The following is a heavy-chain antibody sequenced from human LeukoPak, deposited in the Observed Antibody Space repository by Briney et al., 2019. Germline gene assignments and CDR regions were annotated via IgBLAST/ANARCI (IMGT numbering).Heavy chain of an antibody. J-gene: IGHJ4*02. CDR2: ISGSGGST. Sequence: GGSLRLSCAASGFTFSSYAMSWVRQAPGKGLEWVSAISGSGGSTYYADSVKGRFTISRDNAKNSLYLQMNSLRAEDTALYYCAKDRGGSGWPDYFDYWGQGTLVTVSS. CDR3: AKDRGGSGWPDYFDY. CDR1: GFTFSSYA. V-gene: IGHV3-23*01. D-gene: IGHD6-19*01.